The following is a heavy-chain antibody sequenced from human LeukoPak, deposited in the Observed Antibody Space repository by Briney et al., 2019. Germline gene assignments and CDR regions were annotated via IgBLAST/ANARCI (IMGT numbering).Heavy chain of an antibody. CDR1: GGSISSGGYY. D-gene: IGHD3-22*01. Sequence: SQTLSLTCTVSGGSISSGGYYWRWIRQHPGKGLEWIGYIYYSGSTYYNPSLKSRVTISIDTSKNQFSLKLSSVTAADTAVYYCARGGGSTSYFYFDYWGQGTLVTVSS. CDR2: IYYSGST. J-gene: IGHJ4*02. V-gene: IGHV4-31*03. CDR3: ARGGGSTSYFYFDY.